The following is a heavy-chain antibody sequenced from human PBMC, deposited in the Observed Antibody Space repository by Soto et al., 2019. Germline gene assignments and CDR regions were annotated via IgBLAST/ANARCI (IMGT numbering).Heavy chain of an antibody. Sequence: QVQLVQSGAEVKKPGASVKVSCKASGYSFTSHGISWVRQAPGQGLEWMGWISGNSGDTNYAQKLQGRVSVTTDTSTSTAYMELRRLRSEDTAVYCCARMVRGSNIDYDHYIDVWGKGTTVTVSS. J-gene: IGHJ6*03. V-gene: IGHV1-18*01. CDR3: ARMVRGSNIDYDHYIDV. D-gene: IGHD3-10*01. CDR2: ISGNSGDT. CDR1: GYSFTSHG.